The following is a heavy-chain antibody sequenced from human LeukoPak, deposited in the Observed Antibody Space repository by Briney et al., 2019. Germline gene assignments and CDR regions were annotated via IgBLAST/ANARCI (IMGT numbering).Heavy chain of an antibody. Sequence: SETLSLXCAVSGYSISSGYYWGWIRQPPGKGLEWIGSIYHSGSTYYNPSLKSRVTISVDTSKNQFSLKLSSVTAADTAVYYCATYGRYSSSSHYFDYWGQGTLVTVSS. V-gene: IGHV4-38-2*01. CDR3: ATYGRYSSSSHYFDY. CDR2: IYHSGST. J-gene: IGHJ4*02. CDR1: GYSISSGYY. D-gene: IGHD6-6*01.